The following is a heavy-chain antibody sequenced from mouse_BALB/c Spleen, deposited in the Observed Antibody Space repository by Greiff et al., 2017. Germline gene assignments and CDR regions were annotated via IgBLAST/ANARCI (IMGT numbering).Heavy chain of an antibody. D-gene: IGHD1-1*02. CDR2: ISSGGGST. CDR1: GFAFSSYD. Sequence: DVMLVESGGGLVKPGGSLKLSCAASGFAFSSYDMSWVRQTPEKRLEWVAYISSGGGSTYYPDTVKGRFTISRDNAKNTLYLQMSSLKSEDTAMYYCAAGGSYFDYWGQGTTLTVSS. CDR3: AAGGSYFDY. V-gene: IGHV5-12-1*01. J-gene: IGHJ2*01.